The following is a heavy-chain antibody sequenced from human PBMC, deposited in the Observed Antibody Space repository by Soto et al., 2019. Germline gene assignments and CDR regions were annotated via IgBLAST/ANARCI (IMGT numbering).Heavy chain of an antibody. CDR3: ARDEEYSNYYSSFDP. D-gene: IGHD4-4*01. CDR2: IKQDGSEK. J-gene: IGHJ5*02. V-gene: IGHV3-7*01. CDR1: GFTFSSYW. Sequence: GGSLRLSCAASGFTFSSYWVSWVRQAPGKGLEWVANIKQDGSEKYYVDSVKGRFTISRDNAKNSLYLQMNSLRAEDTAVYYCARDEEYSNYYSSFDPWGQGTLVTVSS.